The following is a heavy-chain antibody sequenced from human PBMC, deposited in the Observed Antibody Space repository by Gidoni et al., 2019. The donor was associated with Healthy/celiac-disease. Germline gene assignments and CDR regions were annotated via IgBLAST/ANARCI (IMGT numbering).Heavy chain of an antibody. D-gene: IGHD3-22*01. J-gene: IGHJ4*02. Sequence: QVQLVQSGAEVKKPGASVTVSCKVSGYTLTELSMHWVRQAPGKGLEWMGGFDPEDGETIYAQKFQGRVTMTEDTSTDTSYMELSSLRSEDTAVYYCATGPNSNYYDSSGWSYFNSWGQGTLVTVSS. CDR2: FDPEDGET. V-gene: IGHV1-24*01. CDR1: GYTLTELS. CDR3: ATGPNSNYYDSSGWSYFNS.